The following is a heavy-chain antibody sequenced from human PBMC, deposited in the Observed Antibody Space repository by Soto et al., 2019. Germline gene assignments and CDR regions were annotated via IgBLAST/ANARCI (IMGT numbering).Heavy chain of an antibody. CDR3: ARDEAGAAAYD. V-gene: IGHV3-21*01. J-gene: IGHJ4*02. D-gene: IGHD6-13*01. CDR1: GFTFSNYT. Sequence: EVQLVESGGGLVKPGGSLRLSCAASGFTFSNYTINWVRQAPGKGLEWVSSISSSGRYIYYADSVKGRFTISRDNAKNSVYQHMTSLRAEDTAVYYSARDEAGAAAYDWGQGTLVTVSS. CDR2: ISSSGRYI.